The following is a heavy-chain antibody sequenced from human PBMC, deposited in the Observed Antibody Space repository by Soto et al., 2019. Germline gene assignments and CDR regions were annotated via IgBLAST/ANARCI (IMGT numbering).Heavy chain of an antibody. J-gene: IGHJ4*02. CDR3: ARRRIVVATDFDC. Sequence: SETLSLTCTVSGGSISSSIYYWGWIRQPPGKGLEWIGHIFHTGSTYSNPSLKSRVTMSVDTSKNQFSLSLSSVTATDTAVYYCARRRIVVATDFDCWGEGT. V-gene: IGHV4-39*01. CDR2: IFHTGST. D-gene: IGHD1-26*01. CDR1: GGSISSSIYY.